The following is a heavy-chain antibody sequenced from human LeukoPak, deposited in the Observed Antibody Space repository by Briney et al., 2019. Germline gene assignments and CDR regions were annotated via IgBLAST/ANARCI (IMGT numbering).Heavy chain of an antibody. CDR2: ISASGGTT. Sequence: GESLRLSCAASGLTFSSFAMSWVRQAPGKGLEWVSAISASGGTTYSADSVRGRFTISRDNSKNTLYLQVNSLRVEDTAVYYCAKDRDGGTNTRAKGFDYWGQGTLVTVSS. V-gene: IGHV3-23*01. CDR3: AKDRDGGTNTRAKGFDY. J-gene: IGHJ4*02. D-gene: IGHD1-7*01. CDR1: GLTFSSFA.